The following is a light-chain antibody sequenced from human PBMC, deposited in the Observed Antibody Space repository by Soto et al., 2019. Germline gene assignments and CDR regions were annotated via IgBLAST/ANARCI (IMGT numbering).Light chain of an antibody. J-gene: IGKJ1*01. CDR3: QQYGTSLWT. CDR2: GAS. CDR1: QSVSSSY. Sequence: EIVLTQSPGTLSLSPGERATLSCRASQSVSSSYLAWYQQKPGQAPRLLIYGASSRATGIPDRFRGSGSGTDFTLTISRLEPEDFAVYYCQQYGTSLWTFCQGTKVDIK. V-gene: IGKV3-20*01.